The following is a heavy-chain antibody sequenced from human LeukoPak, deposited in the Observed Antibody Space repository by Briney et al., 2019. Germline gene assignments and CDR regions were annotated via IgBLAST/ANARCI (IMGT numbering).Heavy chain of an antibody. J-gene: IGHJ4*02. D-gene: IGHD3-22*01. CDR1: GFTFSSYG. CDR3: AKDLENYYDSSGYVDY. CDR2: ISNDGNNK. V-gene: IGHV3-30*18. Sequence: PGGSLRLSCAASGFTFSSYGMHWVRQAPGKGLEWVAVISNDGNNKYYADSVKGRFTISRDNSKNTVYLQMNSLRAEDTAVYYCAKDLENYYDSSGYVDYWGQGTLVTVSS.